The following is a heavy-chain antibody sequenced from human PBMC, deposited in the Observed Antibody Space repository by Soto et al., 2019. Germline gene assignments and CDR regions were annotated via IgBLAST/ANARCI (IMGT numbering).Heavy chain of an antibody. D-gene: IGHD3-9*01. V-gene: IGHV4-34*01. CDR2: INHSGST. Sequence: NPSETLSLTCAVYGGSFSGYYWSWIRQPPGKGLEWIGEINHSGSTNYNPPLKSRVTISVDTSKNQFSLKLSSVTAADTAVYYCARGKNFDILTGYYQTYYFDYWGQGTLVTVSS. J-gene: IGHJ4*02. CDR1: GGSFSGYY. CDR3: ARGKNFDILTGYYQTYYFDY.